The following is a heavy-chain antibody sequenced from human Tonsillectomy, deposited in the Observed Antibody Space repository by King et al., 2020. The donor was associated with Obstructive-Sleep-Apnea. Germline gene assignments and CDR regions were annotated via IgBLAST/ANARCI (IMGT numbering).Heavy chain of an antibody. D-gene: IGHD2-8*02. CDR1: GGSISSSSSY. V-gene: IGHV4-39*07. CDR2: IYYSGST. J-gene: IGHJ6*02. CDR3: ARDVCTGGKCYDYYFGMDV. Sequence: QLQESGLGLVKSSETLSLTCTVSGGSISSSSSYWGWIRQPPGKGLEWIGNIYYSGSTYYNPSLKSRVTISLDTSKSQFSLKLSSVTAADTAVYYCARDVCTGGKCYDYYFGMDVWGQGTTVTVSS.